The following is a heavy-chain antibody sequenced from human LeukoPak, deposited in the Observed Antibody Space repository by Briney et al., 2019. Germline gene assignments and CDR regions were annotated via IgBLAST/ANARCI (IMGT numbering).Heavy chain of an antibody. CDR1: GGSISSYY. V-gene: IGHV4-59*01. CDR2: IYYTGST. CDR3: ARGYSIAAAGFSDY. J-gene: IGHJ4*02. Sequence: SETLSLTCTVSGGSISSYYWNWIRQPPGKGLEWIGFIYYTGSTNYNPSLKSRITISVDTSKNQFSLKLSSVTAADTAVYYCARGYSIAAAGFSDYWGQGTLVTVSS. D-gene: IGHD6-13*01.